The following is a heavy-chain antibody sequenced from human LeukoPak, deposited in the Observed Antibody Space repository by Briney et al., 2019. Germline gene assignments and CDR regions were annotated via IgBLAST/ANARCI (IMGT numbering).Heavy chain of an antibody. V-gene: IGHV4-34*01. CDR3: ARVTMIRGVIINFDY. Sequence: GSLRLSFAASGFTFSSYWMSWIRQPPGKGLEWIGEINHSEGTNYNPSLKSRVTISVDTSKNQFSLKLTSVTAADTAVYYCARVTMIRGVIINFDYWGQGTLVTVSS. CDR1: GFTFSSYW. J-gene: IGHJ4*02. CDR2: INHSEGT. D-gene: IGHD3-10*01.